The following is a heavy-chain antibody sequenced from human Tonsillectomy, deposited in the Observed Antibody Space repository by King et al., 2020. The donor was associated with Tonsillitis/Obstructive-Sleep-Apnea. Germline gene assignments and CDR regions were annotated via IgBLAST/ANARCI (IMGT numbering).Heavy chain of an antibody. CDR2: YNNRGST. CDR1: GGSFSGYY. V-gene: IGHV4-34*01. D-gene: IGHD3-3*01. J-gene: IGHJ5*02. Sequence: VQLQQWGAGLLKPSETLSLTCAVYGGSFSGYYWSWIRQPPGRGVGWSGKYNNRGSTNYNPSLRSRATISVDTTKNQFSLKLSAVTAADTAVYYCARASQGFWSGSTTIWFDPWGQGTLVTVSS. CDR3: ARASQGFWSGSTTIWFDP.